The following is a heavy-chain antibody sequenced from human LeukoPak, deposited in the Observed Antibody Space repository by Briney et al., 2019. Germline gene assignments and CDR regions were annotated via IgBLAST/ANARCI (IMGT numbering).Heavy chain of an antibody. CDR1: GFTFSSYA. CDR3: ARDGSDYDILTGPFDY. J-gene: IGHJ4*02. CDR2: ISYDGSNK. D-gene: IGHD3-9*01. V-gene: IGHV3-30*04. Sequence: GGSLRLSCAASGFTFSSYAMSWVRQAPGKGLEWVAVISYDGSNKYYADSVKGRFTISRDNSKNTLYLQMNSLRAEDTAVYYCARDGSDYDILTGPFDYWGQGTLVTVSS.